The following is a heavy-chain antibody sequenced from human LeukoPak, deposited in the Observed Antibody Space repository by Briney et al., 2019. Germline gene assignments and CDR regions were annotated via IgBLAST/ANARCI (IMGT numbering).Heavy chain of an antibody. CDR1: GFTFSSYA. V-gene: IGHV3-48*02. CDR3: ARGMVDGSSWHDNWFDP. D-gene: IGHD6-13*01. Sequence: GGSLRLSCAASGFTFSSYAMSWVRQAPGKGLEWVSYISSSSSTIYYADSVKGRFTISRGNAKNSLYLQMNSLRDEDTAVYYCARGMVDGSSWHDNWFDPWGQGTLVTVSS. CDR2: ISSSSSTI. J-gene: IGHJ5*02.